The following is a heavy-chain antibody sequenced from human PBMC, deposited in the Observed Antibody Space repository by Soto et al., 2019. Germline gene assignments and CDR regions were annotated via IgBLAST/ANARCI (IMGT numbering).Heavy chain of an antibody. V-gene: IGHV6-1*01. CDR1: GDSVSISSVT. CDR2: TYYRSKWYN. D-gene: IGHD1-26*01. CDR3: VRLIGNSWLDF. Sequence: SQTLSLTCAISGDSVSISSVTWNWIRQSPSRGLEWLGRTYYRSKWYNDYAESVKSRITINPDTSKNQFSLHLNSVTPEDTAVYYCVRLIGNSWLDFWGQGTLVTVS. J-gene: IGHJ5*01.